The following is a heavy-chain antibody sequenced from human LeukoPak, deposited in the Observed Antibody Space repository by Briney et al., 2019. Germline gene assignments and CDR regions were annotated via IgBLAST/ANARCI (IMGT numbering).Heavy chain of an antibody. CDR2: IYPGDSDT. CDR3: ARQGTVGSSSGWYDY. CDR1: GYSFSNYW. V-gene: IGHV5-51*01. Sequence: GESLKISCKGSGYSFSNYWIGWVRQMPGKGLEWMGIIYPGDSDTRYSPSFQGQVTISADKSISTAYLQWNSLKASDTALYYCARQGTVGSSSGWYDYWGQGTLVTVSS. J-gene: IGHJ4*02. D-gene: IGHD6-19*01.